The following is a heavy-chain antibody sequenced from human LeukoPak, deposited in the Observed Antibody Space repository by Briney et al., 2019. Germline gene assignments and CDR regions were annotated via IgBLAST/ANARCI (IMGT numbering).Heavy chain of an antibody. CDR2: ISGSGGST. CDR3: AKTLYGVVVPAAHFDY. Sequence: GGSLRLSCAASGFTFSSYAMSWVRQAPGKGLEWVSAISGSGGSTYYADSVKGRFTISRDNSKNTLYLQMNSLRAEDTAVYYCAKTLYGVVVPAAHFDYWGQGTLVTVSS. CDR1: GFTFSSYA. D-gene: IGHD2-2*01. J-gene: IGHJ4*02. V-gene: IGHV3-23*01.